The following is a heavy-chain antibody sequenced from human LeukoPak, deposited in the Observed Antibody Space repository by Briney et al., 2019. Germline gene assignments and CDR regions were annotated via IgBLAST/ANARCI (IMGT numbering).Heavy chain of an antibody. Sequence: ASVKVSCKASGYTFTSYYMHWVRQAPGQGLEWMGWINPNSGGTNYAQKFQGRVTMTRDTSISTAYMELSRLRSDDTAVYYCARGTGTGDPTFQHGGQGTLVTVSS. CDR2: INPNSGGT. CDR3: ARGTGTGDPTFQH. D-gene: IGHD2-8*02. J-gene: IGHJ1*01. CDR1: GYTFTSYY. V-gene: IGHV1-2*02.